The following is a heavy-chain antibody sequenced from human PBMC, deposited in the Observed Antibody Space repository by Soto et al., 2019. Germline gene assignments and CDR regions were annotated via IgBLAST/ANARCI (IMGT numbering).Heavy chain of an antibody. CDR2: ISYDGSNK. V-gene: IGHV3-30*18. CDR3: AKELGDSSGYYSGY. CDR1: GFTFSSYG. D-gene: IGHD3-22*01. J-gene: IGHJ4*02. Sequence: QVQLVESGGGVVQPGRSLRLSCAASGFTFSSYGMHWVRQAPGKGLEWVAVISYDGSNKYYADSVKGRFTISRDNYKNTLYLQMNSLRAEYTAVYYCAKELGDSSGYYSGYWGQGTLVTVSS.